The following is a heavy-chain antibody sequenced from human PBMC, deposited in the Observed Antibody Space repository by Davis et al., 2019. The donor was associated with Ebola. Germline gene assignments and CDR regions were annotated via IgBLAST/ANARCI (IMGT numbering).Heavy chain of an antibody. CDR2: INSDGSST. CDR3: ARDAGHYDFWSGYYYYYYYGMDV. CDR1: GFTFSSYW. Sequence: HTGGSLRLSCAASGFTFSSYWMHWVRQAPGKGLVWVSRINSDGSSTSYADSVKGRFTISRDNAKNTLYLQMNSLRAEDTAVYYCARDAGHYDFWSGYYYYYYYGMDVWGQGTTVTVSS. D-gene: IGHD3-3*01. V-gene: IGHV3-74*01. J-gene: IGHJ6*02.